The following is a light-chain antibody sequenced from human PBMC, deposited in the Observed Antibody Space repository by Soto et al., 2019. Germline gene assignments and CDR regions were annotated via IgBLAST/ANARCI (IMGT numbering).Light chain of an antibody. J-gene: IGKJ5*01. V-gene: IGKV3D-15*01. Sequence: IRVTPSSATLSFSTGDRATLSCMASQSINRHLAWYRQKPGQATRLLIYDASTRATGIPARFSGSGSGTEFTLTISSLQSEDFAVYYCQQYNNGPPFTFGQGGRLEIK. CDR3: QQYNNGPPFT. CDR1: QSINRH. CDR2: DAS.